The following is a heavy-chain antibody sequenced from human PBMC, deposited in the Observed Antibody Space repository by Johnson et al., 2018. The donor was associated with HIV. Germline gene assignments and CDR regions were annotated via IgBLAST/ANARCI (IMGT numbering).Heavy chain of an antibody. D-gene: IGHD2-2*01. Sequence: VQLVESGGGLVQPGRSLRLSCAASGFTVSSNYMSWVRQAPGKGLEWVSGINWNGGSTGYADSVKGRFTISRDNAKNSVYLQMNSLRAEDTAVYYCARGTLAAFDIWGQGTMVTVSS. CDR2: INWNGGST. J-gene: IGHJ3*02. CDR1: GFTVSSNY. V-gene: IGHV3-20*04. CDR3: ARGTLAAFDI.